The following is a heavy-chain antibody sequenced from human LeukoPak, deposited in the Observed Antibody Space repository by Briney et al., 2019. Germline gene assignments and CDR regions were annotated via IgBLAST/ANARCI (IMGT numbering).Heavy chain of an antibody. V-gene: IGHV3-7*05. Sequence: GGSLRLSCAASGFTFSRFWMNWVRQAPGRGLEWVANIDQSGGRNNYVDSVKGRFTISRDNAKNSLFLEMSSLRADDTAVYFCARDVEGGTFDIWGRGTTVTVSS. CDR3: ARDVEGGTFDI. CDR1: GFTFSRFW. J-gene: IGHJ3*02. CDR2: IDQSGGRN. D-gene: IGHD3-16*01.